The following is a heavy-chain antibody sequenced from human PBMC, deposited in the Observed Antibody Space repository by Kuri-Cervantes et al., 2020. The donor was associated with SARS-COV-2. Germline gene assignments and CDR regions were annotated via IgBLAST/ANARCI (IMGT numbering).Heavy chain of an antibody. CDR3: ARHYGSGSYSFMHV. J-gene: IGHJ6*03. Sequence: GESLKISCAASGFIFSDSYMSWVRQVPGKGLEWVSYISSSSSYSYYADSVKGRFTISRDNAKNSLYLQMNSLRAEDTAVYHCARHYGSGSYSFMHVWGKGTPVTVSS. CDR1: GFIFSDSY. V-gene: IGHV3-11*06. CDR2: ISSSSSYS. D-gene: IGHD3-10*01.